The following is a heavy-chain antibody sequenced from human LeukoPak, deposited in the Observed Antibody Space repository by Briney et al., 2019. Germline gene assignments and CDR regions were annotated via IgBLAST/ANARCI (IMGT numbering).Heavy chain of an antibody. D-gene: IGHD1-7*01. J-gene: IGHJ4*02. V-gene: IGHV1-18*01. CDR3: ARYPLSYTGNWHYFFDY. CDR2: ISASNGNT. Sequence: ASVKVSCKASGYSFTSYGITWVRQAPGQGLEGLGWISASNGNTNYAQKLQGRVTMTSDTSTSTAYMDLRSLTPDDTAFYYCARYPLSYTGNWHYFFDYWGQGTLLTVSS. CDR1: GYSFTSYG.